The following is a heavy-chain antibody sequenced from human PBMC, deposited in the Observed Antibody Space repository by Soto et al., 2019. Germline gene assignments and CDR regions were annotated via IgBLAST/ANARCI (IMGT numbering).Heavy chain of an antibody. CDR2: IYSNGST. CDR1: GGSVNSASFF. D-gene: IGHD3-22*01. Sequence: SETLSLTCTVSGGSVNSASFFCTWFRQPPGKGLEWIGYIYSNGSTNYNPSLRSRVTISVDTSQNQFSLNLNSVTAADTALYYCPRGPHYYDSGPYYYPNYWGRGTKVTVSS. CDR3: PRGPHYYDSGPYYYPNY. J-gene: IGHJ4*02. V-gene: IGHV4-61*01.